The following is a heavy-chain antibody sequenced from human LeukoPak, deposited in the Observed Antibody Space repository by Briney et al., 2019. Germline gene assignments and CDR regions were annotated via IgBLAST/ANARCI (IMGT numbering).Heavy chain of an antibody. D-gene: IGHD3-3*01. CDR3: ARAGVDTSGYYYQGFDY. Sequence: GGSLRLSCAASGFTFSSYSMNWVRQAPGKGLEWVSAISGSGGSTYYAASVKGRFTISGDNAKNSLYLQVNSLTAEDTAVYYCARAGVDTSGYYYQGFDYWGQGTLVTVSS. V-gene: IGHV3-21*01. CDR2: ISGSGGST. CDR1: GFTFSSYS. J-gene: IGHJ4*02.